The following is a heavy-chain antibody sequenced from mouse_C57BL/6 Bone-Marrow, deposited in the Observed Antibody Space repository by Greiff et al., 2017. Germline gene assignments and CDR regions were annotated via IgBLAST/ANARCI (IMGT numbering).Heavy chain of an antibody. D-gene: IGHD2-3*01. J-gene: IGHJ2*01. CDR1: GYAFSSYW. CDR3: ARRGWFALDY. CDR2: IYPGDGDT. Sequence: LQQSGASVKISCKASGYAFSSYWMNWVKQRPGKGLEWIGQIYPGDGDTNYNGKFKGKATLTADKSSSTAYMQLTSLTSEDSAVDFCARRGWFALDYWGQGNTLTVSS. V-gene: IGHV1-80*01.